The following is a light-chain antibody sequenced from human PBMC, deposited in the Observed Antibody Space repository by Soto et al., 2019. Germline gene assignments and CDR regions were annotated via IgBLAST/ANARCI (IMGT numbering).Light chain of an antibody. V-gene: IGKV3-15*01. CDR2: GAS. Sequence: VRTQSPPTLSVSRGDRASLSXRASARVYRHVSPYPQKHGLGPRLQIYGASTRANGVPDRFIGSGSGTEFTLTISSLQSEDFAIYYGQHYNNWPRTFGQGTRLEIK. CDR1: ARVYRH. J-gene: IGKJ5*01. CDR3: QHYNNWPRT.